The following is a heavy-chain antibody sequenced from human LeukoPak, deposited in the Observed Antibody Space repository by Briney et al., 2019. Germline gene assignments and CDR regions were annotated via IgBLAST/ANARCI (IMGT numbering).Heavy chain of an antibody. CDR2: ISSSGTG. J-gene: IGHJ6*03. D-gene: IGHD6-19*01. CDR3: ARSSGWYHRGPDYYYYYMDV. V-gene: IGHV3-11*04. CDR1: GFTFSDYF. Sequence: GGSLRLSCAASGFTFSDYFMSWIRQAPGKGLEWLSHISSSGTGYYTDSVKGRATISRDNAKNSLYLQMNSLRAEDTAVYYCARSSGWYHRGPDYYYYYMDVWGKGTTVTVS.